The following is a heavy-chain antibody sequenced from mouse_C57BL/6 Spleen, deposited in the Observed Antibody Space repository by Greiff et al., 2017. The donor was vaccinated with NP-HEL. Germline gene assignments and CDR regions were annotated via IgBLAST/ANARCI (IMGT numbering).Heavy chain of an antibody. CDR3: TGSKRVLYAMDY. Sequence: EVKLMESGGGLVQPGGSMKLSCVASGFTFSNYWMNWVRQSPEKGLEWVAQIRLKSDNYATHYAESVKGRFTISRDDSKSSVYLQMNNLRAEDTGIYYCTGSKRVLYAMDYWGQGTSVTVSS. V-gene: IGHV6-3*01. J-gene: IGHJ4*01. D-gene: IGHD2-5*01. CDR1: GFTFSNYW. CDR2: IRLKSDNYAT.